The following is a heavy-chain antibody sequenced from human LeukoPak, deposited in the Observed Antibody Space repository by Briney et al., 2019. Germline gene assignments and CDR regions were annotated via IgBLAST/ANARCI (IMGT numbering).Heavy chain of an antibody. CDR1: GFTFSGHC. V-gene: IGHV3-7*01. Sequence: QPGGSLRLSCAASGFTFSGHCMRWVRQAPGKGLEWVANINKGGSDKYYVDSVKGRFTISRDNANNSLYLQMNSLRGEDTAVYYCTRDRTRAADDWGQGTLVTVSS. CDR2: INKGGSDK. CDR3: TRDRTRAADD. J-gene: IGHJ4*02. D-gene: IGHD6-25*01.